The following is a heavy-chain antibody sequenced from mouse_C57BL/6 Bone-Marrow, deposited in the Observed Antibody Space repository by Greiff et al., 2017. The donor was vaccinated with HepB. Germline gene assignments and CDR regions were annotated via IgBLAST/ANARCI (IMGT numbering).Heavy chain of an antibody. D-gene: IGHD2-3*01. CDR3: ARRWPYAMDY. Sequence: VKLMESGAELVKPGASVKISCKASGYAFSSYWMNWVKQRPGKGLEWIGQIYPGDGDTNSNGKFKGKATLTADKSSSTAYMQLSSLTSEDSAVYFCARRWPYAMDYWGQGTSVTVSS. CDR1: GYAFSSYW. CDR2: IYPGDGDT. V-gene: IGHV1-80*01. J-gene: IGHJ4*01.